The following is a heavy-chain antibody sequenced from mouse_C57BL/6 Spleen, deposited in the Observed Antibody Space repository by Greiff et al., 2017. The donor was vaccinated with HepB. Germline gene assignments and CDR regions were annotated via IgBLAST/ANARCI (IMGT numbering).Heavy chain of an antibody. D-gene: IGHD2-1*01. CDR3: ARRDGNYGFAY. Sequence: QVQLQQSGAELARPGASVKLSCKASGYTFTSYGISWVKQRPGQGLEWIGEIYPRSGNTYYNEKFKGKATRTTDKSSSTAYMELRSLTSEDSAVYFCARRDGNYGFAYWGQGTLVTVSA. J-gene: IGHJ3*01. V-gene: IGHV1-81*01. CDR2: IYPRSGNT. CDR1: GYTFTSYG.